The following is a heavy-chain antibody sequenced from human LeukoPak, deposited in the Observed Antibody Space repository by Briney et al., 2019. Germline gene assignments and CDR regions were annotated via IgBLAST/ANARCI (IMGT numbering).Heavy chain of an antibody. Sequence: GGSLKLSCAASGFTFSDSAMHWVRQASGKGLEWLGRIRTQANNDATAYGASVKGRFIISRDDSRNTAYLQMNSLKTEYTAVYYCAGDYNSLTGLNYWGQGTLVTVSS. J-gene: IGHJ4*02. V-gene: IGHV3-73*01. D-gene: IGHD3-9*01. CDR1: GFTFSDSA. CDR2: IRTQANNDAT. CDR3: AGDYNSLTGLNY.